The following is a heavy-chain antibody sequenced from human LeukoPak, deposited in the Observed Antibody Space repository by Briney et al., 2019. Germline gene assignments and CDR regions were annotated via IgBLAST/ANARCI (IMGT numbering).Heavy chain of an antibody. D-gene: IGHD3-9*01. J-gene: IGHJ5*02. Sequence: SETLSLTCAVYGGSFSGYYWSWIRQPPGKGLEWIGEINHSGSTNYNPSLKSRVTISVDTSKNQFSLKLSSVTAADTAVYYCARVLYFDWLLSNNWFDPWGQGTLVTVSS. CDR3: ARVLYFDWLLSNNWFDP. CDR2: INHSGST. V-gene: IGHV4-34*01. CDR1: GGSFSGYY.